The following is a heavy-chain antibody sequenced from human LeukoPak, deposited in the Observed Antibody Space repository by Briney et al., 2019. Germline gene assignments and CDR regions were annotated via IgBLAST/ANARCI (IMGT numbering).Heavy chain of an antibody. CDR1: GGSISSYY. V-gene: IGHV4-59*01. J-gene: IGHJ6*03. CDR3: ARGPVENYYYYYMDV. Sequence: SETLSLTCTVSGGSISSYYWSWIRQPPGKGLEWIGYIYYSGSTNYNPSLKSRVTISVDTSKNQFSLKLSSVTAADTAVYYCARGPVENYYYYYMDVWGKGTTVTVSS. CDR2: IYYSGST.